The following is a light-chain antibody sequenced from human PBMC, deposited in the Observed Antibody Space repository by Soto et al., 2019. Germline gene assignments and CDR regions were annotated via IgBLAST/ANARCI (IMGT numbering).Light chain of an antibody. CDR2: GAS. J-gene: IGKJ1*01. CDR3: QQYNNWPPWT. CDR1: QSVSSN. Sequence: EIVMTQSPATLSVSPGERATLSCRASQSVSSNLAWYQQKPGQAPRLLIYGASTRATGIPARFSGGGSGTEFTLTISSLQSKDFAVYYCQQYNNWPPWTFGQGTKVEIK. V-gene: IGKV3-15*01.